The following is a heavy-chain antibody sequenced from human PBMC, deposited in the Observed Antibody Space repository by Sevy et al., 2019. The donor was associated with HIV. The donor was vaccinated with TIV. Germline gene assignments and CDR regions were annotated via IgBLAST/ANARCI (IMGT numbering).Heavy chain of an antibody. V-gene: IGHV3-30*02. Sequence: GGSLRLSWTVSGFTFSNFGMHWVRQAPGKGLEWVSFIQYNGEKTYYPDSLKGRFSISRDNSKTLLYLQMDSLRPADTALYYCANGKIYDLSPRHESWGKGTLVTVSS. CDR2: IQYNGEKT. CDR1: GFTFSNFG. J-gene: IGHJ5*02. D-gene: IGHD3-3*01. CDR3: ANGKIYDLSPRHES.